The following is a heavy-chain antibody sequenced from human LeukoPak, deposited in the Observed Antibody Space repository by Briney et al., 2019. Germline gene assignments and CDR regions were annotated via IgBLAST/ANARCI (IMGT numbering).Heavy chain of an antibody. J-gene: IGHJ3*02. V-gene: IGHV1-69*06. CDR3: AIYPWPAQADAFDI. Sequence: GASVKVSCKASGGTFSSYAISWVRQAPGQGLEWMGGIIPIFGTANYAQKFQGRVTITADKSTSTAYMELSSLRSEDTAVYYCAIYPWPAQADAFDIWGQGTMVTVSS. CDR2: IIPIFGTA. CDR1: GGTFSSYA.